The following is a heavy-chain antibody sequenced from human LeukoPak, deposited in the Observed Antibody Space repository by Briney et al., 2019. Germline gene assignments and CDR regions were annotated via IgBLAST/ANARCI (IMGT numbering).Heavy chain of an antibody. CDR3: ARVLGYCTNGVCSGRYFDY. D-gene: IGHD2-8*01. V-gene: IGHV4-34*01. CDR1: GGSFSGYY. CDR2: INHSGST. Sequence: PSETLSLTCAVYGGSFSGYYWSWLRQPPGKGLEWIGEINHSGSTNYNPSLKSRVTISVGTSKNQFSLKLSSVTAADTAVYYCARVLGYCTNGVCSGRYFDYWGQGTLVTVSS. J-gene: IGHJ4*02.